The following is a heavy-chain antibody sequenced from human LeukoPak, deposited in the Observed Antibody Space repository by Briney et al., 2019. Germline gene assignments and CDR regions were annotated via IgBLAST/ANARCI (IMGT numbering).Heavy chain of an antibody. V-gene: IGHV3-49*03. J-gene: IGHJ4*02. CDR2: IRSKAYGGTT. D-gene: IGHD2-2*01. Sequence: PGGPLTLSCTASGFTFGDYAMSWFRQAPGKGLEWVGFIRSKAYGGTTEYAASVKGRFTISRDDSKSIAYLQMNSLKTEDTAVYYCTSLVPAAKTFDYWGQGTLVTVSS. CDR3: TSLVPAAKTFDY. CDR1: GFTFGDYA.